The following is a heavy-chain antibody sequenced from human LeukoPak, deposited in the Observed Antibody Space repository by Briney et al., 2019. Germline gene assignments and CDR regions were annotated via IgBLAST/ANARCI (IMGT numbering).Heavy chain of an antibody. CDR2: INHSGST. D-gene: IGHD7-27*01. V-gene: IGHV4-34*01. CDR1: GGSFSGYY. Sequence: SETLSLTCAVYGGSFSGYYWSWIRQPPGKGLEWIGEINHSGSTNYNPSLKSRVTISVDTSKNQFSLELSSVTAADTAVYYCARGLKNWGYDYWGQGTLVTVSS. CDR3: ARGLKNWGYDY. J-gene: IGHJ4*02.